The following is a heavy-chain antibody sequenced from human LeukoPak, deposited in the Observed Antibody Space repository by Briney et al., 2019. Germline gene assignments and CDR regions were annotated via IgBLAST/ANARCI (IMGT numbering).Heavy chain of an antibody. Sequence: ASETLSLTCTVSGGSISSSSYYWGWIRQPPGKGLEWIGNFYYSGSIYYNPSLKSRVTISVDTSKNQFSLKLSPVTAADTAVYYCARDYGDHAFDHWGQGTLVTVTS. CDR2: FYYSGSI. V-gene: IGHV4-39*01. J-gene: IGHJ4*02. CDR3: ARDYGDHAFDH. CDR1: GGSISSSSYY. D-gene: IGHD4-17*01.